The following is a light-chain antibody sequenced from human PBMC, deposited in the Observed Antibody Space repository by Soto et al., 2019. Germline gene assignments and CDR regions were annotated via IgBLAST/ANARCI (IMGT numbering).Light chain of an antibody. Sequence: EIVLTQSPGTLSLSPGERATLSCRASQSVSNNYLAWYQQKPGQAPRLLMYGASTGATGIPARFSGSGSGTEFTLTIGSLQSDDFAVYYCQQYSSWVWTFGQGTKVDIK. CDR1: QSVSNN. CDR2: GAS. CDR3: QQYSSWVWT. V-gene: IGKV3-15*01. J-gene: IGKJ1*01.